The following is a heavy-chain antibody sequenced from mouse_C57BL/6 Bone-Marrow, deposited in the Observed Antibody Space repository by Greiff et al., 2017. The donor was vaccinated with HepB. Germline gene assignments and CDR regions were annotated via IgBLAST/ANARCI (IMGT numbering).Heavy chain of an antibody. CDR1: GYTFTDYE. V-gene: IGHV1-15*01. CDR3: TRLYYGKGFAY. CDR2: IDPETGGT. D-gene: IGHD2-1*01. J-gene: IGHJ3*01. Sequence: VQLQQSGAELVRPGASVTLSCKASGYTFTDYEMHWVKQTHVHGLEWIGAIDPETGGTAYNQKFKGKAILTADKSSSTAYMDLRSLTSEDSAVYYCTRLYYGKGFAYWGQGTLVTVSA.